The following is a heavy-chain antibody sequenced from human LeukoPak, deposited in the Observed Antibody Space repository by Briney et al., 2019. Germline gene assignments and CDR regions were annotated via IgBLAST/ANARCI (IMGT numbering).Heavy chain of an antibody. CDR3: ARGCQYQLLIFLYYYMDV. CDR1: GYTFTSYY. V-gene: IGHV1-46*01. J-gene: IGHJ6*03. Sequence: ASVKVSCKASGYTFTSYYMHWLRQAPGQRLEWMGIINPSGGSTSYAQKFQGRVTMTRDTSISTAYMELSRLRSDDTAVYYCARGCQYQLLIFLYYYMDVWGKGTTVTISS. CDR2: INPSGGST. D-gene: IGHD2-2*01.